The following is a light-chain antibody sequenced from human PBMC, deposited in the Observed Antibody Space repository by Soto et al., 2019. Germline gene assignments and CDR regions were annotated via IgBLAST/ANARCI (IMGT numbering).Light chain of an antibody. CDR2: EVS. Sequence: QSVLTQPPSASGSPGQSVTISCTGTSSDVGGYNYVSWYQQHPGKAPKLIIYEVSKRPSGVPDRFSGSKSGNTASLTVSGLQAEDEADYYCNSYGGSKVFGGGTKLTVL. J-gene: IGLJ2*01. CDR1: SSDVGGYNY. CDR3: NSYGGSKV. V-gene: IGLV2-8*01.